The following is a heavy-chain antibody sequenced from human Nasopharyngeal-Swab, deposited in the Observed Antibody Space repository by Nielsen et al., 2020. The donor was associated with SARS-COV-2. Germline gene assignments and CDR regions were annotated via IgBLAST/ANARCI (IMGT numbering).Heavy chain of an antibody. CDR1: GFTVSSNY. V-gene: IGHV3-53*01. CDR2: IYSGGST. J-gene: IGHJ6*02. Sequence: GESLKISCAAFGFTVSSNYMSWVRQAPGKGLEWVSVIYSGGSTYYADSVKGRFTISRDNSKNTLYLQMNSLRAEDTAVYYCARDGQSYGMDVWGQGTTVTVSS. CDR3: ARDGQSYGMDV.